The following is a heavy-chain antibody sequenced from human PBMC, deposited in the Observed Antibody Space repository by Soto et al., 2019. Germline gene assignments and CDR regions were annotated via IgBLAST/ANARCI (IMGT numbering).Heavy chain of an antibody. J-gene: IGHJ4*02. CDR2: IWYDGSNK. CDR1: GFTFSSYG. V-gene: IGHV3-33*01. D-gene: IGHD5-18*01. Sequence: QVQLVESGGGVVQPGRSLRLSCAASGFTFSSYGMHWVRQAPGMGLEWVAVIWYDGSNKYYADSVKGRFTISRDNSKNTLYLQMNSLRAEDTAVYYCARDQGRGYNYGFDYWGQGTLVTVSS. CDR3: ARDQGRGYNYGFDY.